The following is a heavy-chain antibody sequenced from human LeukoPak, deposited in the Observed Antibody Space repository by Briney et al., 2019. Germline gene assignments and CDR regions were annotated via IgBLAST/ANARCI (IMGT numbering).Heavy chain of an antibody. CDR2: SSPSFGTA. Sequence: ASVKVSCKASVGTVISYAMGWVREARGEGLEWRGGSSPSFGTAKYAQKLQGRVTITTDESTSTAYMELRRLRSEDTAVYYCVRVWHRGQYRSGWYGPFDFWGQGTLVTVSS. V-gene: IGHV1-69*05. D-gene: IGHD6-19*01. J-gene: IGHJ4*02. CDR1: VGTVISYA. CDR3: VRVWHRGQYRSGWYGPFDF.